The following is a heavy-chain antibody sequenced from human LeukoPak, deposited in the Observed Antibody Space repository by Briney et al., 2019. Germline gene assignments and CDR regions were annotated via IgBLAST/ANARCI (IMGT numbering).Heavy chain of an antibody. CDR3: ARAAKHLWFGEGANDLDS. J-gene: IGHJ3*02. CDR2: LNPNSWDK. V-gene: IGHV1-2*02. CDR1: GYTFTRYG. Sequence: ASVKVSCKAWGYTFTRYGIIWVRQAPGQGLEGMDWLNPNSWDKQVALKFQGRGTMTSDTSLNTAHMELNMLTCHDTGWYYCARAAKHLWFGEGANDLDSWGQGTMVTVSS. D-gene: IGHD3-10*01.